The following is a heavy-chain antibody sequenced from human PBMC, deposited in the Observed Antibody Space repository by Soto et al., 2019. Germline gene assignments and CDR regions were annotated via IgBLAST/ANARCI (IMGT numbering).Heavy chain of an antibody. CDR1: GGSISSYY. CDR2: IYYSGST. Sequence: SEILSLTCTVSGGSISSYYWSWIRQPPGKGVEWIGYIYYSGSTNYNPSLKSRVTISVETSKNQFSLKLSSVTAADTAVYYCARGPTLYSSSWYWFDPWGQGTLVTVSS. J-gene: IGHJ5*02. CDR3: ARGPTLYSSSWYWFDP. D-gene: IGHD6-13*01. V-gene: IGHV4-59*01.